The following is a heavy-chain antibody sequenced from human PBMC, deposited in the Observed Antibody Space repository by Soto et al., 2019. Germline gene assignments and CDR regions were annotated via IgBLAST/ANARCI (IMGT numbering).Heavy chain of an antibody. CDR2: IYYSGST. J-gene: IGHJ4*02. V-gene: IGHV4-39*01. D-gene: IGHD3-9*01. Sequence: SETLSLTCTVSGGSISSYYWGWIRRPPGKGLEWIGSIYYSGSTYYNPSLKSRVTISVDTSKNQFSLKLSSVTAADTAVYYCARYDILTGTFDYWGQGTLVTVSS. CDR3: ARYDILTGTFDY. CDR1: GGSISSYY.